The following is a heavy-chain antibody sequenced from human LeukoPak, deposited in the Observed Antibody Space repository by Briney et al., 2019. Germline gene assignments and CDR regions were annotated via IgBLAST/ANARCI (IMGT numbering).Heavy chain of an antibody. V-gene: IGHV3-7*04. D-gene: IGHD3-16*01. CDR2: IKEDGSDQ. Sequence: GGSLRLSCAASGFTFSNCAMSWVRQAPGKGLEWVANIKEDGSDQYYVDSVKGRFTISRDNPNNLLYLQMNGLRDEDTAVYYCARDRVCDDWGQGTLVTVSS. CDR3: ARDRVCDD. CDR1: GFTFSNCA. J-gene: IGHJ4*02.